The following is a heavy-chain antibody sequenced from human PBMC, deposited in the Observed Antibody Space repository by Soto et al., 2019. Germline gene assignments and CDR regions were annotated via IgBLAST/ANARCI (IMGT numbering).Heavy chain of an antibody. V-gene: IGHV6-1*01. CDR2: TYYRSKWYN. D-gene: IGHD4-17*01. Sequence: SQTLSLTCAISGDSVSSNSAAWNWIRQSPSRGLEWLGRTYYRSKWYNDYAVSVKSRITINPDTSKNQFSLQLNSVTPEDTAVYYCARDPVGDYGDEQGYYYGMAVWGQGTTVTVSS. J-gene: IGHJ6*02. CDR1: GDSVSSNSAA. CDR3: ARDPVGDYGDEQGYYYGMAV.